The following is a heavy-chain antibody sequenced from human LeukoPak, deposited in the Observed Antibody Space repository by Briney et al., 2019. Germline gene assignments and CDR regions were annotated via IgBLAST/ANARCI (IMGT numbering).Heavy chain of an antibody. CDR2: IYYSGST. CDR1: GGSISSYY. Sequence: PSETLSLNCTVSGGSISSYYWSWIRQPPGQGLEWIGYIYYSGSTNYNPSLKSRVTISVDTSKNQFSLKLSSVTAADTAVYYCARARGNYGDYALDYWAREPWSPSPQ. J-gene: IGHJ4*02. D-gene: IGHD4-17*01. CDR3: ARARGNYGDYALDY. V-gene: IGHV4-59*01.